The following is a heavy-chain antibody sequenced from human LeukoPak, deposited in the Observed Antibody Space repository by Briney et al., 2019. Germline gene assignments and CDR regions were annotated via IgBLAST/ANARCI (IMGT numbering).Heavy chain of an antibody. CDR2: IYSGGST. CDR3: ARGRAAAGRDFDY. V-gene: IGHV3-66*01. Sequence: GGSLRLSCAASGFTVSSNYMSWVRQAPGKGLEWVSVIYSGGSTYYADSVKGRFTISRDNSKNTLYLQMNSLGAEDTAVYYCARGRAAAGRDFDYWGQGTLVTVSS. CDR1: GFTVSSNY. J-gene: IGHJ4*02. D-gene: IGHD6-13*01.